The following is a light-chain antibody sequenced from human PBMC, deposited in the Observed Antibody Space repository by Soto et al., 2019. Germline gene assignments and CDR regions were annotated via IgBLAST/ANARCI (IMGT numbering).Light chain of an antibody. Sequence: DIHLTQSPSILSASVGDRVTLTCRASQDVSDFLAWYQHAPGKAPNLLIYGGYTLQGGVPSRFSGSGSGTECSLTITGLQPEDFATYYCQYLNGVPTITFGQGTRLEIK. V-gene: IGKV1-9*01. J-gene: IGKJ5*01. CDR3: QYLNGVPTIT. CDR2: GGY. CDR1: QDVSDF.